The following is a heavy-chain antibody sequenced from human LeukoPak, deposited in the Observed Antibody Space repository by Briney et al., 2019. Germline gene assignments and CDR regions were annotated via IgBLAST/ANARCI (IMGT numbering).Heavy chain of an antibody. CDR1: GGSISSYY. CDR3: ARGREDDAFDI. D-gene: IGHD1-26*01. J-gene: IGHJ3*02. Sequence: SETLSLTCTVSGGSISSYYWSWIRQPPGKGLEWIGYIYHSGSTYYNPSLKSRVTISVDRSKNQFSLKLSSVTAADTAVYYCARGREDDAFDIWGQGTMVTVSS. V-gene: IGHV4-59*12. CDR2: IYHSGST.